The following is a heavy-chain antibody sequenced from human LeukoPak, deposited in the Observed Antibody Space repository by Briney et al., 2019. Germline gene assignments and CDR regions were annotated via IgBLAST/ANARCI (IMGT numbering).Heavy chain of an antibody. J-gene: IGHJ4*02. CDR1: GFTFSSYS. CDR3: ARVQTYDILTGYPVDY. CDR2: ISSSSSYI. D-gene: IGHD3-9*01. V-gene: IGHV3-21*01. Sequence: GGSLRLSCAASGFTFSSYSINWVRQAPGKGLEWVSSISSSSSYIYYADSVKGRFTISRDNAKNSLYLQMNSLRAEDTAVYYCARVQTYDILTGYPVDYWGQGTLVSVSS.